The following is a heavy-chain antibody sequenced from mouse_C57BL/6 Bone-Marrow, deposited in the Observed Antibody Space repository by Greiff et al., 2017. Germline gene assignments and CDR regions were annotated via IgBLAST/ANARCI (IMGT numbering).Heavy chain of an antibody. J-gene: IGHJ4*01. CDR2: INYDGSST. CDR1: GFTFSDYY. V-gene: IGHV5-16*01. Sequence: EVMLVESEGGLVQPGSSMKLSCTASGFTFSDYYMAWVRQVPEKGLEWVANINYDGSSTYYLDSLKSRFIISRDNAKNILYLQMSSLKSEDTATYYCARALTTVVAPYYAMDYWGQGTSVTVSS. CDR3: ARALTTVVAPYYAMDY. D-gene: IGHD1-1*01.